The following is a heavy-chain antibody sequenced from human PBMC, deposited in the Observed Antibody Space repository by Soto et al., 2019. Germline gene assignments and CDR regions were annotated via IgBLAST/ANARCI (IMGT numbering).Heavy chain of an antibody. V-gene: IGHV3-23*01. CDR3: AKKSGVGATWYFDY. CDR2: LPEIGTNT. D-gene: IGHD1-26*01. Sequence: EVQLLESGGGLVQPGGSLRLSGAASGFTFSNYGMSWFRKAPGKGLEWVSALPEIGTNTYYADSVKGRFTISRDNSKNTLFLQINNLRAGDTAVYYCAKKSGVGATWYFDYWGQGTLVTVSS. CDR1: GFTFSNYG. J-gene: IGHJ4*02.